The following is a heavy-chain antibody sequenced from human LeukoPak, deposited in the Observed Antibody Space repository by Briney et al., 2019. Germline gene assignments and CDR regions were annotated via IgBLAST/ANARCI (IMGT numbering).Heavy chain of an antibody. CDR2: INHSGST. CDR1: GGPFSGYY. Sequence: SETLSLTCAVYGGPFSGYYWSWIRQPPGKGLEWVGEINHSGSTNYNPSLKSRVTISGDTSKNQFSLKLSSVTAADTAVYYCARRIGVKYLGGFDPWGQGTLVTVSS. CDR3: ARRIGVKYLGGFDP. D-gene: IGHD2/OR15-2a*01. V-gene: IGHV4-34*01. J-gene: IGHJ5*02.